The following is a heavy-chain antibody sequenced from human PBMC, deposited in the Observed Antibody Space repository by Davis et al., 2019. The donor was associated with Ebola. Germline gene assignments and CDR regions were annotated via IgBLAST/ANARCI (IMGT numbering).Heavy chain of an antibody. V-gene: IGHV3-7*01. CDR3: AKEFLYGMDV. Sequence: GESLKISCAASGFTFSSYWMSWVRQAPGKGLEWVANIKQDGSEKYYVDSVKGRFTISRDNSKNTLYLQMNSLRAEDTAVYYCAKEFLYGMDVWGQGTTVTVSS. D-gene: IGHD2/OR15-2a*01. CDR2: IKQDGSEK. J-gene: IGHJ6*02. CDR1: GFTFSSYW.